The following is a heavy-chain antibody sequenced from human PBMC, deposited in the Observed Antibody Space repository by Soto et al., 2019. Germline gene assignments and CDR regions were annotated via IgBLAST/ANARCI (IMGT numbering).Heavy chain of an antibody. Sequence: SETLSLTCTVSGGSISSYYWRWIRQPPGKGLEWIGYIYYSGSTNYNPSLKSRVTISVDTSKNQFSLKLSSVTAADTAVYYCASGSYGGNPFDYWGQGTLVTVS. V-gene: IGHV4-59*01. CDR3: ASGSYGGNPFDY. CDR1: GGSISSYY. CDR2: IYYSGST. J-gene: IGHJ4*02. D-gene: IGHD4-17*01.